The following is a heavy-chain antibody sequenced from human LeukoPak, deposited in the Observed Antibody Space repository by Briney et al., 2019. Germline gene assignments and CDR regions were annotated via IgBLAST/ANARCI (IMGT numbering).Heavy chain of an antibody. J-gene: IGHJ4*02. CDR1: GFTFKNYA. Sequence: GGSLRLSCAASGFTFKNYAMYWVRQAPGKGLEWVAFTTFDEGDRYYADSVRGRFTISRDNSKNTLYLQMNSLRAEDTAVYYCAKDRANAWTSDYWGQGTRVTVSS. D-gene: IGHD3/OR15-3a*01. CDR3: AKDRANAWTSDY. V-gene: IGHV3-30*02. CDR2: TTFDEGDR.